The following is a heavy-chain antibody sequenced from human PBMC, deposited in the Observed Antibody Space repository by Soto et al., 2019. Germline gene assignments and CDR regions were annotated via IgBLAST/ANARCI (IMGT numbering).Heavy chain of an antibody. CDR3: ARDGKDSARGYASCGFDA. D-gene: IGHD3-3*01. Sequence: PGGSLRLSCAASGFTFSNYAMSWVRQAPGKGLEWVSAIRGSGSSTYYADSVKGRFTISRDNSRNTLYLQMNSLRADDTALYYWARDGKDSARGYASCGFDAWGQGVLVTVSS. J-gene: IGHJ5*02. CDR2: IRGSGSST. CDR1: GFTFSNYA. V-gene: IGHV3-23*01.